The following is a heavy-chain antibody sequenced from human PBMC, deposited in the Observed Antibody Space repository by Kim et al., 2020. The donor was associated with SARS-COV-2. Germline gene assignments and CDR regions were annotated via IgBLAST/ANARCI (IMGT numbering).Heavy chain of an antibody. D-gene: IGHD3-10*01. CDR1: GFTFSSYG. J-gene: IGHJ4*02. V-gene: IGHV3-30*18. CDR3: AKDPGSVYYYGSGSYS. CDR2: ISYDGSNK. Sequence: GGSLRLSCAASGFTFSSYGMHWVRQAPGKGLEWVAVISYDGSNKYYADSVKGRFTISRDNSKNTLYLQMNSLRAEDTAVYYCAKDPGSVYYYGSGSYSWGQGTLVTVSS.